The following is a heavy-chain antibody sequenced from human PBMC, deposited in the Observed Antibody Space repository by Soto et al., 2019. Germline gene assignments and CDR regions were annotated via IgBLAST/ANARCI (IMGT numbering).Heavy chain of an antibody. CDR1: GYSLTPYW. Sequence: GQSLKNSCQTSGYSLTPYWIPLVRQMPGKGLEWMGVVYPGDSDTKYSPSFQGHVTISADRSSSTAFLQWSSLKASDTAVYYCVIGFYCGDIRNWHDSWTQGSLVTGSA. CDR3: VIGFYCGDIRNWHDS. J-gene: IGHJ5*01. D-gene: IGHD2-21*01. V-gene: IGHV5-51*01. CDR2: VYPGDSDT.